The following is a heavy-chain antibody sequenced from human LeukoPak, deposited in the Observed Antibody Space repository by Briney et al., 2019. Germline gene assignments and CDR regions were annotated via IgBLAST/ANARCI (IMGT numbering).Heavy chain of an antibody. Sequence: GGSLRLSCAASGFTFSSYAMSWVRQAPGKGLEWVSVIYSGGNTYYADSVKGRFTISRDNSKNTLYLQMNSLRAEDTAVYYCARLQGRLPNLFDYWGQGTLVTVSS. V-gene: IGHV3-66*04. D-gene: IGHD4-11*01. CDR3: ARLQGRLPNLFDY. J-gene: IGHJ4*02. CDR2: IYSGGNT. CDR1: GFTFSSYA.